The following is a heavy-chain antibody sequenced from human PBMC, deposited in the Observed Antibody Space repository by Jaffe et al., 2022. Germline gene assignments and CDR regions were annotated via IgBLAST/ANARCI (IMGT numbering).Heavy chain of an antibody. CDR1: GFTFSRYW. D-gene: IGHD3-10*01. Sequence: EVQLVESGGGIVQPGGSLRLSCAASGFTFSRYWMHWVRQVPGKGLVWVSRVKYDGSITIYADSVKGRFTISRDNAKNTVYLQMDSLRADDTAVYYCTRATLAGAGVGFDNWGQGTMVTVSS. V-gene: IGHV3-74*01. J-gene: IGHJ3*02. CDR2: VKYDGSIT. CDR3: TRATLAGAGVGFDN.